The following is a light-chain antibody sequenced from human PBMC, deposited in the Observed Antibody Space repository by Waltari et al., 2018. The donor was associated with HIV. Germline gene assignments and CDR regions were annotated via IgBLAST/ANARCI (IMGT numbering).Light chain of an antibody. Sequence: DIQLTQSPSFLSASIGDRVTIACRASQGVASYLAWYQQKPGKAPKLLIYSASTLQSGVPSRFSGSGSGTEFTLTISSLQPEDLATYYCHQLNSYPLTFGGGTKVEIK. V-gene: IGKV1-9*01. J-gene: IGKJ4*01. CDR3: HQLNSYPLT. CDR1: QGVASY. CDR2: SAS.